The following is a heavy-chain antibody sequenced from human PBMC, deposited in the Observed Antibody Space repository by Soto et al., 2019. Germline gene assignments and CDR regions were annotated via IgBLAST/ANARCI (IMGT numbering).Heavy chain of an antibody. CDR3: ASSRYGYIFYAY. D-gene: IGHD5-18*01. V-gene: IGHV4-30-4*01. CDR1: GGSISSGDYY. CDR2: IYYSGST. Sequence: QVQLQESGPGLVKPSQTLSLTCTVSGGSISSGDYYWSWIRQPPGKGLEWIGYIYYSGSTYYNPSLTSPLTISVATSKNQFSLRLSSVTAADTAVYYCASSRYGYIFYAYWGQGTLVTVSS. J-gene: IGHJ4*02.